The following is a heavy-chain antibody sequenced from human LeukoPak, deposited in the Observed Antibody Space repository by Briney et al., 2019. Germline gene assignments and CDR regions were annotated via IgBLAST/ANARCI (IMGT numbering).Heavy chain of an antibody. CDR1: GASISSHY. V-gene: IGHV4-59*11. J-gene: IGHJ2*01. CDR2: IYSRGNT. CDR3: ARGINWYFDL. Sequence: SETLSLTCTVSGASISSHYWSWIRQPPGKGLEGIGYIYSRGNTDYHPSLKSRVTISVDKSRNQLSLNLSSVTAADTAVYSCARGINWYFDLWGRGTLVTVSS. D-gene: IGHD2-15*01.